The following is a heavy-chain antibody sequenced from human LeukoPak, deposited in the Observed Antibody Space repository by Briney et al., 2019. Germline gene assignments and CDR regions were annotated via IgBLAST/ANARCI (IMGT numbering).Heavy chain of an antibody. J-gene: IGHJ6*03. CDR3: AKASRFGYSYGPREYFYYMDV. Sequence: GGSLRLSCAASGFTFRRSAMTWVRQVPGKGLEWVSAISGSGGDTYYADSVKGRFTISRDNSKNTLYLQMNTLRAEDTAVYYCAKASRFGYSYGPREYFYYMDVWGKGTTVTISS. D-gene: IGHD5-18*01. CDR1: GFTFRRSA. CDR2: ISGSGGDT. V-gene: IGHV3-23*01.